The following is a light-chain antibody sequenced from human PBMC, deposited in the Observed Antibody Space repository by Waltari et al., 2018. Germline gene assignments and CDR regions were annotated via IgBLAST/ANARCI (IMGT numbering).Light chain of an antibody. CDR3: QQYYSIPRT. Sequence: DIVMTQSLDSLAVSLGERATINCKYSQSVLYTSDKKSYLAWYQQKPGQPPKLLIYWASIQESGVPDRFSGSGSGTDFTLTISSLQAEDVAVYYCQQYYSIPRTYGQGTKLEIK. CDR1: QSVLYTSDKKSY. J-gene: IGKJ2*02. CDR2: WAS. V-gene: IGKV4-1*01.